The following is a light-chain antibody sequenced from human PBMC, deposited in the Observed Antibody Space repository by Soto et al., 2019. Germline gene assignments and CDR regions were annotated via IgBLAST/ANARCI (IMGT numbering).Light chain of an antibody. CDR3: CSYAGSNTFVV. Sequence: QSALTQPRSVSGSPGQSVTISCTGTSSDVGGYNYVSWYQQHPGKAPKFMIYDVSKRPSGVPDRFSGSKSGNTASLTISGLQAEDEADYYCCSYAGSNTFVVFGGGTKLTVL. CDR1: SSDVGGYNY. J-gene: IGLJ2*01. V-gene: IGLV2-11*01. CDR2: DVS.